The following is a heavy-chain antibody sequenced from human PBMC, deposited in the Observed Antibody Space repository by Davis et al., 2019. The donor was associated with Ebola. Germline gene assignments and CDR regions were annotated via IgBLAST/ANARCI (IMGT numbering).Heavy chain of an antibody. CDR2: ISSSSSYI. Sequence: GESLKISCAASGFTFSSYSMNWVRQAPGKGLEWASSISSSSSYIYYADSVKGRFTISRDNAKNSLYLQMNSLRAEDTDVYYCARGDYDFWSGYSDYYYYYMDVWGKGTTVTVSS. D-gene: IGHD3-3*01. J-gene: IGHJ6*03. V-gene: IGHV3-21*01. CDR3: ARGDYDFWSGYSDYYYYYMDV. CDR1: GFTFSSYS.